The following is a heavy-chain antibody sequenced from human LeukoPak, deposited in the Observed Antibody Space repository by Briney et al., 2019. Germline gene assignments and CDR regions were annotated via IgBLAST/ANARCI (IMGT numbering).Heavy chain of an antibody. V-gene: IGHV1-69*05. CDR1: GGTFSSYA. Sequence: SVKVSCKASGGTFSSYAISWVRQAPGQGLEWMGGIIPIFGTANYAQKFQGRVTITTDESTSTAYIELSSLRSDDTAVYYCARSFDSSGYYYVNWFVPWGQGTLVTVSS. J-gene: IGHJ5*02. D-gene: IGHD3-22*01. CDR3: ARSFDSSGYYYVNWFVP. CDR2: IIPIFGTA.